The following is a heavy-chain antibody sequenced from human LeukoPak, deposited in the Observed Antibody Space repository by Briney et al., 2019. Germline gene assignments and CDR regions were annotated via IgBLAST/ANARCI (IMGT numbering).Heavy chain of an antibody. V-gene: IGHV3-66*01. J-gene: IGHJ5*02. CDR2: IYTGGST. Sequence: PGGSLRLSCAASGFTLSSSYMSWVRQAPGKGLEWVSLIYTGGSTYYADSVKGRFTISRDNSKNTLYLQMNSLRDEDTAVYYCVRDSYGTSWGQGTLVTVSS. CDR1: GFTLSSSY. CDR3: VRDSYGTS. D-gene: IGHD3-16*01.